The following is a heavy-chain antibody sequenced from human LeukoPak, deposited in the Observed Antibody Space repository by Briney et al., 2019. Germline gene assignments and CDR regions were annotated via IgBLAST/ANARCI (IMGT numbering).Heavy chain of an antibody. D-gene: IGHD6-19*01. J-gene: IGHJ4*02. Sequence: PGGSLRLSCAASGFTFSHFGMDWVRQAPGKGLEWVACVSADGRNKWYADSVKGRFTTSRDNSKNTVSLDMNSLRAEDTAVYYCVKEFDAGCRSGWPSDNWGQGTLVTVSS. CDR2: VSADGRNK. CDR1: GFTFSHFG. CDR3: VKEFDAGCRSGWPSDN. V-gene: IGHV3-30*18.